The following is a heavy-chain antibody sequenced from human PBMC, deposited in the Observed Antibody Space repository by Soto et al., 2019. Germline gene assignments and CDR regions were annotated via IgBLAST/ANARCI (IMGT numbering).Heavy chain of an antibody. D-gene: IGHD6-19*01. Sequence: SETLSLTCTVSGGSISSSTYYWGWIRQPPGKGLEWIGSIYYSGSTYYNPSLRSRVTISVDTSKNQFSLKLSSVTAADTAVYYCSRVHSSGWDLYYWGKGTLVTVSS. CDR2: IYYSGST. CDR3: SRVHSSGWDLYY. V-gene: IGHV4-39*01. J-gene: IGHJ4*02. CDR1: GGSISSSTYY.